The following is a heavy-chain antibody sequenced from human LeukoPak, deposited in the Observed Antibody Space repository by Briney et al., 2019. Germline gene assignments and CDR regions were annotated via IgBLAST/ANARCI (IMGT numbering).Heavy chain of an antibody. D-gene: IGHD3-22*01. Sequence: SETLSLTCTVSGGSISSYNWSWIRQPAGKGLEWIGRIYTSGSTNYNPSLKSRVTMSVDTSKNQFSLKLSSVTAADTAVYYCARVVYYDSSGYSDYWGQGTLVTVSS. CDR2: IYTSGST. CDR1: GGSISSYN. CDR3: ARVVYYDSSGYSDY. J-gene: IGHJ4*02. V-gene: IGHV4-4*07.